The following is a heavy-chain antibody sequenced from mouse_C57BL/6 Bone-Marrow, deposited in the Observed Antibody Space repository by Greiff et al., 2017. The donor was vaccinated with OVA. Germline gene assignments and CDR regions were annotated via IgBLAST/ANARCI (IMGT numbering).Heavy chain of an antibody. D-gene: IGHD2-12*01. CDR1: GYTFTSYT. CDR3: SIITTTRRAAIDY. J-gene: IGHJ4*01. CDR2: INPSSGYT. V-gene: IGHV1-4*01. Sequence: QVQLQQSGAELARPGASVKMSCKASGYTFTSYTMHWVKQRPGQGLEWIGYINPSSGYTKYNQKFKDKATLTADKSSSTAYMQLSSLTSEDSAVYNCSIITTTRRAAIDYWGQKNSVTVSS.